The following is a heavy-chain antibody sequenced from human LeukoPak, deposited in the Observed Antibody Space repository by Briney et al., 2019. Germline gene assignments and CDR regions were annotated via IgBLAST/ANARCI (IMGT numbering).Heavy chain of an antibody. Sequence: GRSLRLCCAASGFTFSSYGMHWGRQAPGKGLEWVAVISYDGSNKYYADSVKGRFTISRDNSKNTLYLQMNSLRAEDTAVYYCAKDSMRYCSSTSCLGRLDPWGQGTLVTVSS. V-gene: IGHV3-30*18. CDR2: ISYDGSNK. D-gene: IGHD2-2*01. CDR1: GFTFSSYG. J-gene: IGHJ5*02. CDR3: AKDSMRYCSSTSCLGRLDP.